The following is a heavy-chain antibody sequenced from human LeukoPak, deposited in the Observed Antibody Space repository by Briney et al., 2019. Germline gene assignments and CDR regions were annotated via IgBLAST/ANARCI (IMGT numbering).Heavy chain of an antibody. J-gene: IGHJ6*02. CDR1: GGSISSYY. V-gene: IGHV4-59*08. CDR3: ARQAYYYGMDV. Sequence: SETLSLTCTVSGGSISSYYWSWIRQPPGKGLEWIGYIYYSGSTNYNPSLKSRVTISVDTSKDQFSLKLSSVTAADTAVYYCARQAYYYGMDVWGQGTTVTVSS. CDR2: IYYSGST.